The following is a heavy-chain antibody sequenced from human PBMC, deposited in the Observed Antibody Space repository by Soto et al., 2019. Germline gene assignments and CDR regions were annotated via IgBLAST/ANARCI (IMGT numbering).Heavy chain of an antibody. CDR2: IYYSGCT. CDR3: ARRYWYIFAY. D-gene: IGHD2-8*02. V-gene: IGHV4-59*08. J-gene: IGHJ4*02. Sequence: QVQLQESGPGLVKPSATLSLTCAVSGCSISSYYWSWLRQPPGKGLEWIGYIYYSGCTNYNPSLQSRATRSVDTSKNQSSLKLSSVTAADTAVYYCARRYWYIFAYWGQGTLVTVS. CDR1: GCSISSYY.